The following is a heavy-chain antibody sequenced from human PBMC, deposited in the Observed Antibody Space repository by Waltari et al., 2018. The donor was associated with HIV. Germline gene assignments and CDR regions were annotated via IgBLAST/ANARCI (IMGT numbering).Heavy chain of an antibody. CDR3: AALPDVSGVTWGRWFDT. V-gene: IGHV3-48*01. J-gene: IGHJ5*02. D-gene: IGHD3-3*01. Sequence: EVQLMESGGGLIQPGGSLRLTCVASGFHLSTYSMNWVRQAPGKGLEVVSYMSARSGSIYYADSVKGLFTVSRDSAKNSLFLQMSSLRAADTAVYYCAALPDVSGVTWGRWFDTWGQGTLVTVSS. CDR1: GFHLSTYS. CDR2: MSARSGSI.